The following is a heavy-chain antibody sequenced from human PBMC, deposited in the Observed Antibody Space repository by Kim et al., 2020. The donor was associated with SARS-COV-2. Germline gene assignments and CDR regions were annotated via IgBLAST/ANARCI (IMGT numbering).Heavy chain of an antibody. Sequence: GGSLRLSCAASGFTFSSYWMHWVRQAPGKGLVWVSRINSDGSSTSYADSVKGRFTISRDNAKNTLYLQMNSLRAEDTAVYYCARGPHYDFWSGYPPFYYYGMDVWGQGTTVTVSS. D-gene: IGHD3-3*01. J-gene: IGHJ6*02. CDR3: ARGPHYDFWSGYPPFYYYGMDV. CDR1: GFTFSSYW. V-gene: IGHV3-74*01. CDR2: INSDGSST.